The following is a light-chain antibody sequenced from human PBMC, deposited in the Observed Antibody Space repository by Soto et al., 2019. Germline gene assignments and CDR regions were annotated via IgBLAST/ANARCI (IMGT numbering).Light chain of an antibody. Sequence: DVQMTQSPSTLSASVGDTVTITCRASQSISYYVAWFQQKPGKAPKLLIYKASSLESGDPSRFSGRGSGTEFTLTISSLQPEDSATYYCQQHNSYSYTCGQGTKLEIK. J-gene: IGKJ2*01. CDR1: QSISYY. CDR2: KAS. CDR3: QQHNSYSYT. V-gene: IGKV1-5*03.